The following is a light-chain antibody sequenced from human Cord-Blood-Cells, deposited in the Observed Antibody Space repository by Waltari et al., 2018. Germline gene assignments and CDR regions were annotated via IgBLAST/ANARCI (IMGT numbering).Light chain of an antibody. V-gene: IGKV1-27*01. CDR3: QKYNSAPRT. CDR1: QDISNY. CDR2: AAS. J-gene: IGKJ1*01. Sequence: DIQMTQSPSSLSAPVGDSVTTTCRASQDISNYLAWYQQKPGKVPKLLIYAASTLQSGVPAPVGGSGSGTDFTLTIRSLQPEHVATYYCQKYNSAPRTFGQGTKVEIK.